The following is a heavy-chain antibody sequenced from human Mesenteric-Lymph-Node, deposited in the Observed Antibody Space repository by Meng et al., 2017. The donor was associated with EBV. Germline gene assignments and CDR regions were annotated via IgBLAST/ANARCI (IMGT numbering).Heavy chain of an antibody. Sequence: LQLPGSGPPLVKPSQTLSLTCTVFGGSLSSGGYSWNWIRQTPGRGLEWIGYIYHTGTTYYNPSLKSRVTMSVDRSTNQFSLWLKSVTAADTAIYYCARAGAYYDVLTGFDYWGQGTLVTVSS. J-gene: IGHJ4*02. CDR2: IYHTGTT. CDR1: GGSLSSGGYS. V-gene: IGHV4-30-2*01. CDR3: ARAGAYYDVLTGFDY. D-gene: IGHD3-9*01.